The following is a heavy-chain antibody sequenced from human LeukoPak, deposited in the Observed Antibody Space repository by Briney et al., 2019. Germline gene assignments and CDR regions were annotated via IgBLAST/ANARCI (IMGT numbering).Heavy chain of an antibody. CDR2: DKTTNGGT. CDR1: GYTFTGHY. J-gene: IGHJ4*02. V-gene: IGHV1-2*02. D-gene: IGHD1-26*01. CDR3: AREYALYSGRYIDFDY. Sequence: GASVNVPCQACGYTFTGHYMHWVRQAPGHGLEWMGWDKTTNGGTNYARKFQSRVTMTRDTSISTAYIELSRLRTDDTAVYYCAREYALYSGRYIDFDYWGQGTLVTVSS.